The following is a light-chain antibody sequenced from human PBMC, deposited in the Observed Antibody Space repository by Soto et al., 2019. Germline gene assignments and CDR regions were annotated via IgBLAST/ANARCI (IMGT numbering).Light chain of an antibody. V-gene: IGKV3-15*01. CDR2: GAS. CDR3: QQYDNWPT. Sequence: DIVMTQSPATLSVSPGERATLSCRASQSVSSSYLAWYQQKPGQAPRLLIYGASTRATGIPARFSGSGSGTEFTLTMSSLQSEDFAVFYCQQYDNWPTFGQGTKVDIK. J-gene: IGKJ1*01. CDR1: QSVSSSY.